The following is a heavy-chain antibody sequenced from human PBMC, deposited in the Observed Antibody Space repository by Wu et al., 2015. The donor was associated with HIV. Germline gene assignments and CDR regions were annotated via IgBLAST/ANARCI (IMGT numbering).Heavy chain of an antibody. CDR1: GGTFSSYS. CDR3: ARAPYDSSASYYHYYYMDV. J-gene: IGHJ6*03. CDR2: IIPIFGTT. D-gene: IGHD3-22*01. V-gene: IGHV1-69*13. Sequence: QVQLVQSGAEVKKPGSSVKVSCKASGGTFSSYSISWVRQAPGQGLEWMGRIIPIFGTTHYAQKFQGRVTITADESTSTAHMELSSLRSEDTAVYFCARAPYDSSASYYHYYYMDVWGKGTTVTVSS.